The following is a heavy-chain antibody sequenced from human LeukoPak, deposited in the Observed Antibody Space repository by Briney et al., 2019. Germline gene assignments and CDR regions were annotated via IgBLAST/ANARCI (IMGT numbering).Heavy chain of an antibody. CDR2: TYYRSKWYN. D-gene: IGHD3-10*01. V-gene: IGHV6-1*01. Sequence: SQTLSLTCAMSGDSLSSNIAAWNWIRQSPSRGLEWLGRTYYRSKWYNDYAVSVKSRITINPDTSKNQFSLQLNSVTPEDTAVYYCARRAVRGVIGFDPWGQGTLVTVSS. CDR1: GDSLSSNIAA. CDR3: ARRAVRGVIGFDP. J-gene: IGHJ5*02.